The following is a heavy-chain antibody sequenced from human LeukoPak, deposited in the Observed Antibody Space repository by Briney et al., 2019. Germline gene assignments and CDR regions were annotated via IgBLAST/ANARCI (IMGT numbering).Heavy chain of an antibody. D-gene: IGHD3-22*01. Sequence: PSETLSLTCTVSGGSISSGGYYWSWIRQHPGKGLEWIGYIYYSGSTYYNPSLKSRVTISVDTSKNQFSLKLSSVTAADTAVYYCARTYYDSSGYPFDYWGQGTLVTVSS. CDR3: ARTYYDSSGYPFDY. V-gene: IGHV4-31*03. J-gene: IGHJ4*02. CDR2: IYYSGST. CDR1: GGSISSGGYY.